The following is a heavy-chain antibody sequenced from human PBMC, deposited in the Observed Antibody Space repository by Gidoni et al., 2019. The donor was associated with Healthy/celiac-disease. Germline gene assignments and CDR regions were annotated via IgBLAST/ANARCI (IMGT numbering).Heavy chain of an antibody. V-gene: IGHV4-31*01. CDR1: GGPISSGGYY. D-gene: IGHD2-2*01. Sequence: QVQLQESGPGLVKPSQTLSLTCTVSGGPISSGGYYWSWIRQHPGKGLEWIGYIYYSGSTYYNPSLKSLVTISVDTSKNQFSLKLSSVTAADTAVYYCARGPLSGGYQLLVGWFDPWGQGTLVTVSS. CDR2: IYYSGST. J-gene: IGHJ5*02. CDR3: ARGPLSGGYQLLVGWFDP.